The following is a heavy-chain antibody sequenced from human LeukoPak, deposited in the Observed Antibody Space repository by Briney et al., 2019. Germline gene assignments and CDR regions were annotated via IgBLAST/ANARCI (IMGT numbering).Heavy chain of an antibody. CDR2: ISAYNGNT. CDR1: GYTFTSYG. D-gene: IGHD3-22*01. J-gene: IGHJ4*02. V-gene: IGHV1-18*01. Sequence: ASVKLSCKASGYTFTSYGISWVRQAPGQGLEWMGWISAYNGNTNYAQKLQGRVTMTTDTSTSTAYMELRSLRSDDTAVYYCASLTYYYDSSGYYFDYWGQGTLVTVSS. CDR3: ASLTYYYDSSGYYFDY.